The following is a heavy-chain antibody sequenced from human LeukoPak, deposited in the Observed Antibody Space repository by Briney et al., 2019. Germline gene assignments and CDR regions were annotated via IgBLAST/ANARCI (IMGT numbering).Heavy chain of an antibody. D-gene: IGHD2-15*01. CDR3: ARRWYHAYCDY. Sequence: SESLSLTCTVSGGSVSSGSYYWNWMGQRPGKGLEWIGCIDYSGNTYYNPSLKSRITVSADTSKNQFSLKLTSVTAADTGVYYCARRWYHAYCDYWGQGSLVTVSS. J-gene: IGHJ4*02. CDR2: IDYSGNT. V-gene: IGHV4-61*01. CDR1: GGSVSSGSYY.